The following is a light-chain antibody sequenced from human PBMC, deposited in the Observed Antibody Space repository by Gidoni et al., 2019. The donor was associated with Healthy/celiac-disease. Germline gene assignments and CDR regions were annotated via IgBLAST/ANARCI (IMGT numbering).Light chain of an antibody. V-gene: IGKV4-1*01. Sequence: DIVITQSPDSLAVSLGERATINCKSSQSVLYSSNNKNYLAWYQQKPGQPPKLLIYWASTRESGVPDRVSGSGSGTDFTLTISSLQAEDVAVYYCQQYYSTPPKLTFGGGTKVEIK. CDR2: WAS. CDR1: QSVLYSSNNKNY. CDR3: QQYYSTPPKLT. J-gene: IGKJ4*01.